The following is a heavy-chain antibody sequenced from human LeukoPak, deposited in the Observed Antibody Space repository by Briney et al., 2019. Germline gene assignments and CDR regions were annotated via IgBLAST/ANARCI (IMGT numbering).Heavy chain of an antibody. D-gene: IGHD3-9*01. CDR2: ISSNGSTI. CDR3: ARSGAYYDILTGYYIDY. J-gene: IGHJ4*02. V-gene: IGHV3-48*03. Sequence: GGSLRLSCAASGFTFSSYEMNWVRQAPGKGLEWVSYISSNGSTIYYADSVKGRFTISRDNAKNSLYLQMNSLRAEDTAVYYCARSGAYYDILTGYYIDYWGQGTLVTVSS. CDR1: GFTFSSYE.